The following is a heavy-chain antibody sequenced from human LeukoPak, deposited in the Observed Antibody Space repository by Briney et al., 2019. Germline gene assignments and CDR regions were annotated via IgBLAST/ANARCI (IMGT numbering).Heavy chain of an antibody. CDR1: GYTFTGYY. D-gene: IGHD3-10*01. CDR3: ARVPEWFGELLEHFDY. CDR2: INPNSGGT. V-gene: IGHV1-2*06. Sequence: ASAKVPCKASGYTFTGYYMHWVRQAPGQGLEWMGRINPNSGGTNYAQKFQGRVTMTRDTSISTAYMELSRLRSDDTAVYYCARVPEWFGELLEHFDYWGQGTLVTVSS. J-gene: IGHJ4*02.